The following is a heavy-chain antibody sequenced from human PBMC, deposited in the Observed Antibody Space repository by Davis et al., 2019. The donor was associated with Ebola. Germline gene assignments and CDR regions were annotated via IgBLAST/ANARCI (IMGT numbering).Heavy chain of an antibody. Sequence: MPGGSLRLSCAVYGGSFNSYYWTWIRQPPGKGLEWIGEIKHSGGTTYNPSLKSRVTISVDTSKNQFSLKMSSVTAADTAVYYCARSYFGLGAPVYYYYNMDVWGNGTTVIVSS. CDR1: GGSFNSYY. D-gene: IGHD3-10*01. CDR3: ARSYFGLGAPVYYYYNMDV. J-gene: IGHJ6*03. V-gene: IGHV4-34*01. CDR2: IKHSGGT.